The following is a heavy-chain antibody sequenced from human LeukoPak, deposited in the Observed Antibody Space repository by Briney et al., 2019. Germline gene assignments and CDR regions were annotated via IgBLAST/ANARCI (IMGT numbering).Heavy chain of an antibody. Sequence: GGSLRLSWAASGFTVSANDISWVRQAPGKGLEGVSLIAAGGSSSAFCAASVTGRFTASRHHSQNTLDFQMNGLRADDTAVYYCRRQGVGDPTRWGQGTLVTVSS. CDR2: IAAGGSSSA. CDR3: RRQGVGDPTR. CDR1: GFTVSAND. D-gene: IGHD3-16*01. V-gene: IGHV3-53*04. J-gene: IGHJ4*02.